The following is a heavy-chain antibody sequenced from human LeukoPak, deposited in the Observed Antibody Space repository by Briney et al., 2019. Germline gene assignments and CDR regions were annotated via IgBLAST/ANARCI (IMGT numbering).Heavy chain of an antibody. J-gene: IGHJ4*02. D-gene: IGHD6-19*01. Sequence: PSETLSLTCTVSGGSISSYYWSWIRQPAGKGLEWIGRIYTSGSTNYNPSLKSRVTMSVDTSKNQFSLKLSSVTAADTAVYYCARDRSSGWYGGYYFDYWGQGTLVTVPS. CDR3: ARDRSSGWYGGYYFDY. CDR2: IYTSGST. CDR1: GGSISSYY. V-gene: IGHV4-4*07.